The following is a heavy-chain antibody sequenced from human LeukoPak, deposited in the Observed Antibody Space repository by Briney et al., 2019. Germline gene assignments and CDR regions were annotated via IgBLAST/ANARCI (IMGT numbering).Heavy chain of an antibody. Sequence: SETLSLTCAVYGGSFSGYYWSWIRQPPGKGLEWIGEINHSGSTNYNPSLKSRVTISVDTSKNQFSLKLSSVTAADTAVYYCATRWFGVLLSWWFDPWGQGTLVTVSS. CDR2: INHSGST. J-gene: IGHJ5*02. CDR3: ATRWFGVLLSWWFDP. CDR1: GGSFSGYY. V-gene: IGHV4-34*01. D-gene: IGHD3-10*01.